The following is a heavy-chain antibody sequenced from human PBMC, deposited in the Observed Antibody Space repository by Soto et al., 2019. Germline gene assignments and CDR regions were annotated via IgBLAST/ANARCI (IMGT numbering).Heavy chain of an antibody. J-gene: IGHJ4*02. V-gene: IGHV1-3*01. CDR1: GYTFTSYA. D-gene: IGHD1-26*01. CDR3: ARGVRLGATGQ. Sequence: QVQLVQSGAEVKKPGASVKDSCKASGYTFTSYAMHWVRQAPGQRLEWMGWINAGNGNTKYSQKFQGRVTITRDTSASTAYMELSSLRSEDTAVYYCARGVRLGATGQWGQGTLVTVSS. CDR2: INAGNGNT.